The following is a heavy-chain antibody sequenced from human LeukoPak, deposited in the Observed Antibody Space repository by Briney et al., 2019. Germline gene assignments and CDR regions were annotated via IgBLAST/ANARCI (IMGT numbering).Heavy chain of an antibody. D-gene: IGHD6-19*01. Sequence: GGSLRLSCAASGFTFSDHYMDWVRQAPGKGLEWVAVISYDGSNKYYADSVKGRFTISRDNSKNTLYLQMNSLRAEDTAVYYCARGGSYYTSGWYGGYGMDVWGQGTTVTVSS. CDR1: GFTFSDHY. J-gene: IGHJ6*02. V-gene: IGHV3-30-3*01. CDR3: ARGGSYYTSGWYGGYGMDV. CDR2: ISYDGSNK.